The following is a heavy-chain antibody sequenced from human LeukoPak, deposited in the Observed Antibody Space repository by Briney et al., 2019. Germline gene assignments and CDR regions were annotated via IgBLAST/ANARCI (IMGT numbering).Heavy chain of an antibody. V-gene: IGHV1-18*01. CDR3: ARVGVVVVAAPLVGGPYDS. J-gene: IGHJ4*02. CDR2: ISAYNGNT. D-gene: IGHD2-15*01. CDR1: GYTFTSYG. Sequence: ASVKVSCKASGYTFTSYGISWVRQAPGQGLEWMGWISAYNGNTNYAQKLQGRVTMTTDTSTSTAYMELRSLRSDDTAVYYSARVGVVVVAAPLVGGPYDSWAKGTLVTV.